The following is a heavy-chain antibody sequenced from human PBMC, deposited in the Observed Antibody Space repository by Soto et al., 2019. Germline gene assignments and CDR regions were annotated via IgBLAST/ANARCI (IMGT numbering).Heavy chain of an antibody. J-gene: IGHJ5*02. CDR1: GGSISSSSYY. D-gene: IGHD6-13*01. CDR3: ARHSTYKSWYYGWFVH. CDR2: LYYTGST. Sequence: SETLSLTCTVSGGSISSSSYYWGWIRQPPGKGLEWIGSLYYTGSTYFNPSLKSRAAISIDTSNNQFSLKLKSTTAADTAVYYCARHSTYKSWYYGWFVHWGHGTLLTVSS. V-gene: IGHV4-39*01.